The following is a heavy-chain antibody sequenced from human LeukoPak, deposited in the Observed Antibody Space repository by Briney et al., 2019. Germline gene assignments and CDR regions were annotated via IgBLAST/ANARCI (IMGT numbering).Heavy chain of an antibody. Sequence: GGSLRLSCAASGFTFSSYWMSWVRQAPGKGLEWVANIKQDGSEKYYVDSVKGRFTISRDNAKNSLYLQMNSLRAEDTAVYYCARSRGGSSSWYGDYWGQGTLATVSS. CDR1: GFTFSSYW. D-gene: IGHD6-13*01. CDR3: ARSRGGSSSWYGDY. V-gene: IGHV3-7*01. CDR2: IKQDGSEK. J-gene: IGHJ4*02.